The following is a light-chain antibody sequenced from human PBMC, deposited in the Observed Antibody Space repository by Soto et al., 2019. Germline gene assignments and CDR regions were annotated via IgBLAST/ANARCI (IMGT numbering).Light chain of an antibody. Sequence: QSVLTQPASVSGSPGQSITISCTGTSXDVGGYNYVSWYQQHPGKAPKLMIFAVSNRPSGVSNRFSGSKSGNTASLTISGLQSADEADYYCSSYTSSITDVFGTGPKVTVL. V-gene: IGLV2-14*01. J-gene: IGLJ1*01. CDR3: SSYTSSITDV. CDR2: AVS. CDR1: SXDVGGYNY.